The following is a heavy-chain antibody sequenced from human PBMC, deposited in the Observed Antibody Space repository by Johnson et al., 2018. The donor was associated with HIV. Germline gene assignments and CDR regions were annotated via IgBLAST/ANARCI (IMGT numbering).Heavy chain of an antibody. CDR3: AKGKIAAAGDAFDI. CDR2: ISWNSGSI. Sequence: VQLVESGGDLVQPGGSLRLSCAASGFTFDDYAMHWVRQAPGKGLEWVSGISWNSGSIGYADSVKGRFTISRDNAKNSLYLQMNSLRAEDTALYYCAKGKIAAAGDAFDIWGQGTMVTVSS. J-gene: IGHJ3*02. V-gene: IGHV3-9*01. D-gene: IGHD6-13*01. CDR1: GFTFDDYA.